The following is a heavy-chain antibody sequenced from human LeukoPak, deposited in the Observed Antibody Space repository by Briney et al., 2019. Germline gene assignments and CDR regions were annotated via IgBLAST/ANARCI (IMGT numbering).Heavy chain of an antibody. D-gene: IGHD7-27*01. J-gene: IGHJ5*02. V-gene: IGHV1-46*01. CDR2: INPSGGST. CDR1: GYTFTSYY. Sequence: ASVKVSCKASGYTFTSYYMHWVRQAPGQGLEWMGIINPSGGSTSYAQKFQGRVTMTRDTSTSTVYMELSSLRSEDTAVYYCARDALLTKTGEPSWFDPWGQGTLVTVSS. CDR3: ARDALLTKTGEPSWFDP.